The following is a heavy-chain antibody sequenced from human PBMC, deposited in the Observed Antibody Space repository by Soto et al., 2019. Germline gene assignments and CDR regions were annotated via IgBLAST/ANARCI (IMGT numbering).Heavy chain of an antibody. D-gene: IGHD5-18*01. CDR3: ARVSPSQLWLRKTVYGMDV. Sequence: SETLSLTCTVSGGSISSYYWSWIRQPPGKGLEWIGYIYYSGSTNYNPSLKSRVTISVDTSKNQFSLKLSSVTAADTAVYYCARVSPSQLWLRKTVYGMDVWGQGTTVTVSS. CDR2: IYYSGST. CDR1: GGSISSYY. J-gene: IGHJ6*02. V-gene: IGHV4-59*01.